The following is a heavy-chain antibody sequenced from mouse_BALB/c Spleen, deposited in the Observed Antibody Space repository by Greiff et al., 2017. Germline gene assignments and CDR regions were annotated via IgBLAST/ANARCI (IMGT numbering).Heavy chain of an antibody. V-gene: IGHV1S127*01. J-gene: IGHJ1*01. D-gene: IGHD1-1*01. Sequence: QVHVKQSGPQLVRPGASVKISCKASGYSFTSYWMHWVKQRPGQGLEWIGMIDPSDSETRLNQKFKDKATLTVDKSSSTAYMQLSSPTSEDSAVYYCAREGTYYYGSRRYWYFDVWGAGTTVTVSS. CDR1: GYSFTSYW. CDR3: AREGTYYYGSRRYWYFDV. CDR2: IDPSDSET.